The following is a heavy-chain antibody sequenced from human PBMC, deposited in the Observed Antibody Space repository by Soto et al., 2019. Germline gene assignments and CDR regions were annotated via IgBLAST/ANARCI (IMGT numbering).Heavy chain of an antibody. CDR1: GGSFSGYY. CDR2: INHSGST. D-gene: IGHD3-16*02. CDR3: ARGVTGDYIWGSYRSHLPDY. Sequence: QVQLQQWGAGLLKPSETLSLTCAVYGGSFSGYYWSWIRQPPGKGLEWIGEINHSGSTNYNPSLKRWITISVDTSKIQFSLKLSSVTAADTAVYYCARGVTGDYIWGSYRSHLPDYWGEGTLVTVAS. V-gene: IGHV4-34*01. J-gene: IGHJ4*02.